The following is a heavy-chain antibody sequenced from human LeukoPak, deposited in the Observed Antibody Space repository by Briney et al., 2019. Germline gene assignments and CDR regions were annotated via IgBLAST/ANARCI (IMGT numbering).Heavy chain of an antibody. CDR3: ANNWNFDN. CDR2: ISGGSATGGIT. V-gene: IGHV3-23*01. Sequence: GESLRLSCVASGFNFNIYAMCWVRQAPGQGLEWVSAISGGSATGGITHYADSVKGRFTISRDNSKNTLYLQMNSLRAEDAAVYYCANNWNFDNWGQGTLVTVSS. D-gene: IGHD1-1*01. CDR1: GFNFNIYA. J-gene: IGHJ4*02.